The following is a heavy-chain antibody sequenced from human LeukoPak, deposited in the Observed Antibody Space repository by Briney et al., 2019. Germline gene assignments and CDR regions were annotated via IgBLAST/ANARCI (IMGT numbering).Heavy chain of an antibody. J-gene: IGHJ4*02. CDR3: ARDPDSGPDL. CDR1: GYNFAHYH. Sequence: ASVKVSCKASGYNFAHYHTHWVRQAPGQGLEWMGSLNPNTGDTLLAQKFQGRVTMTRDTSITVGYMELSSLTFDDTGVYYCARDPDSGPDLWGQGILVTVAS. D-gene: IGHD2-15*01. CDR2: LNPNTGDT. V-gene: IGHV1-2*02.